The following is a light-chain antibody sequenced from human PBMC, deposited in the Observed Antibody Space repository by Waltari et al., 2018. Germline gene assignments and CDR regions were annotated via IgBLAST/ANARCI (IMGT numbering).Light chain of an antibody. Sequence: EIVLTQAPTTLSLSPGERATLSCRASQSVANYLAWYQQKPGQATRLLIFDATNRATGIPARFSGSGSGTDFTLTISSLEPEDFAVYYCQQRSDWPTFGGGTKVEIK. CDR3: QQRSDWPT. J-gene: IGKJ4*01. V-gene: IGKV3-11*01. CDR2: DAT. CDR1: QSVANY.